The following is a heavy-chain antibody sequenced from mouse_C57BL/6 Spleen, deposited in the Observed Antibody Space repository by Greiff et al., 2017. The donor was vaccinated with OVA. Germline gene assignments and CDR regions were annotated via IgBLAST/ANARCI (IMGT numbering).Heavy chain of an antibody. V-gene: IGHV14-3*01. D-gene: IGHD5-1*01. Sequence: VQLQQSVAELVRPGASVKLSCTASGFNIKNTYMHWVKQRPEQGLEWIGRIDPANGNTKYAPKFPGKATITADPSSNTAYLQLSSLTSEDTAIYYCARGVRGDYYAMDYWGQGTSVTVSS. CDR3: ARGVRGDYYAMDY. CDR1: GFNIKNTY. J-gene: IGHJ4*01. CDR2: IDPANGNT.